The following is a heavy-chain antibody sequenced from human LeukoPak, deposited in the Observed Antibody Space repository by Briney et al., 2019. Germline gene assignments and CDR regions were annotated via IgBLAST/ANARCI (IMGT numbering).Heavy chain of an antibody. CDR3: AGASGPLSF. J-gene: IGHJ4*02. V-gene: IGHV3-30-3*01. CDR2: ISYDGSNK. CDR1: RFTFSSYA. Sequence: PGGTLRLSCAASRFTFSSYAMHWVRQAPGKGLVGVVVISYDGSNKYYADSVKGRFTISRDNSKNTLYLQMSSLRAEDTAVYYCAGASGPLSFWGEGALVTVSS. D-gene: IGHD2-15*01.